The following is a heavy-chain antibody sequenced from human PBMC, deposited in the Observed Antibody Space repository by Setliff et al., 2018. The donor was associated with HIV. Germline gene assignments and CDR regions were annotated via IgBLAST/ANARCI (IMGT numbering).Heavy chain of an antibody. V-gene: IGHV4-31*03. J-gene: IGHJ5*02. CDR1: GGSISSSVYY. Sequence: SETLSLTCTVSGGSISSSVYYWSWIRQHPGKGLEWIGYIYYSGSTYDNPSLKSRLTMSVDTSKNQFSLNLNSVTAADTATYYCARDMGGNVVRGWFDPWGQGTLVTVSS. D-gene: IGHD3-10*01. CDR2: IYYSGST. CDR3: ARDMGGNVVRGWFDP.